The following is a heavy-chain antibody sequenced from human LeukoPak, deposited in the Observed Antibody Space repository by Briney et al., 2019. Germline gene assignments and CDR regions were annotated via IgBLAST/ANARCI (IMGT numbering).Heavy chain of an antibody. D-gene: IGHD6-19*01. CDR2: IRYDGSDK. J-gene: IGHJ3*02. Sequence: GGSLRLSCAASGFTFSSYGMHWVRQAPGKGLEWVAFIRYDGSDKYYADSVKGRFTISRDNSKNTLYLQMNSLRAEDTAVYYCANRPTVAVAGMGKAFDIWGQGTMVTVSS. CDR1: GFTFSSYG. CDR3: ANRPTVAVAGMGKAFDI. V-gene: IGHV3-30*02.